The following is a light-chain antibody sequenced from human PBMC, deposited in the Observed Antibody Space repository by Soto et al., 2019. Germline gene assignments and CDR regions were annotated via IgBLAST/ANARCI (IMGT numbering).Light chain of an antibody. Sequence: DINLTHSPSTLSASVGDRVTTTSRPSRGMGVGLTWYKQKPGKAPKFLIYKTSTLESGVPSRFSGSGSGTEFTLTISSLQPDDFATYHCQYYDNYSWTFGQGTKVEIK. CDR3: QYYDNYSWT. CDR1: RGMGVG. CDR2: KTS. J-gene: IGKJ1*01. V-gene: IGKV1-5*03.